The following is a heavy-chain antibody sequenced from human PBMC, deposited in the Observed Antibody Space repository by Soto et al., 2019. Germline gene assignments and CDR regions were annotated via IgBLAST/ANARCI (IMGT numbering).Heavy chain of an antibody. CDR3: ARRYGGNFDY. CDR2: IYYSGST. J-gene: IGHJ4*02. CDR1: GGSISSYF. V-gene: IGHV4-59*01. D-gene: IGHD3-16*01. Sequence: SETLSLTCTVSGGSISSYFWSWIRQPPGKGLEWIGYIYYSGSTNYNPSLKSRVTISVDTSKNQFSLKLSSVTAADTAVYYCARRYGGNFDYWGQGTLVTVSS.